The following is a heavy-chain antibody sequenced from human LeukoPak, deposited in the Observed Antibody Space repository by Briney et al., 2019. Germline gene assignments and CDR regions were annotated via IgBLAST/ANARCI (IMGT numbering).Heavy chain of an antibody. Sequence: GASXXXSXKASXYTFTSYGISWVRQAPGQGGEWMGWISAYNGNTNYAQKLQGRVTMTTDTYTRTDYMEVGSRRGDATAVYYCARGPGNYYGSGSYYDLWGQGTLVTVSS. CDR1: XYTFTSYG. CDR2: ISAYNGNT. V-gene: IGHV1-18*01. CDR3: ARGPGNYYGSGSYYDL. J-gene: IGHJ5*02. D-gene: IGHD3-10*01.